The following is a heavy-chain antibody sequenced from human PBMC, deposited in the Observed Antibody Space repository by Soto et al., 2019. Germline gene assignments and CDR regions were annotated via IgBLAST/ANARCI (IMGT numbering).Heavy chain of an antibody. J-gene: IGHJ4*02. CDR1: GFTFSTYT. D-gene: IGHD1-26*01. Sequence: NPGGSLRLSCVFSGFTFSTYTMNWVRQAPGKGLEWVSSINGRSNYVYYADSVKGRFTISRDNAKSSLYLQMNRLRAEDTAIYYCAREDGVVGSSSAFDHWGLGTLVTVSS. V-gene: IGHV3-21*01. CDR2: INGRSNYV. CDR3: AREDGVVGSSSAFDH.